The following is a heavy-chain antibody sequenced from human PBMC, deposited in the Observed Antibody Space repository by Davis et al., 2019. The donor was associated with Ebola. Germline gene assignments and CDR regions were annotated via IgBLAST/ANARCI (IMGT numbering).Heavy chain of an antibody. V-gene: IGHV5-10-1*01. Sequence: GESLKISCQGSEFSSSTQWINWVRQMPGKGLEWVGRIDPSDSYTNYSPSFRGHVTFSADKSTNTAYLQWRSLKASDTAIYYCARPKTDFYGLDVWGKGTTVTVSS. J-gene: IGHJ6*04. CDR2: IDPSDSYT. CDR1: EFSSSTQW. CDR3: ARPKTDFYGLDV.